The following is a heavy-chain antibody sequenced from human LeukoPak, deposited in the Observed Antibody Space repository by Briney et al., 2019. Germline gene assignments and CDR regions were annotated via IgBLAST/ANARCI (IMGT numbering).Heavy chain of an antibody. Sequence: SETLSLTCAVYGGSFSGYYWSWIRQPPGKGLEWIGEINRSGSTNYNPSLKSRVTISVDTSKNQFSLELSSVTAADTAVYYCARVPYYDFWSGYYTRSFDYWGQGTLVTVSS. CDR1: GGSFSGYY. V-gene: IGHV4-34*01. CDR2: INRSGST. D-gene: IGHD3-3*01. CDR3: ARVPYYDFWSGYYTRSFDY. J-gene: IGHJ4*02.